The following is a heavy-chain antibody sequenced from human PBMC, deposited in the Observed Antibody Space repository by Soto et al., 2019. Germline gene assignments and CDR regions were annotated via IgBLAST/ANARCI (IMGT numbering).Heavy chain of an antibody. J-gene: IGHJ6*02. CDR2: IIPIFGTA. Sequence: PSVKVSFNASGGTFISYAIIWVRQAPGQGLEWMGGIIPIFGTANYAQKFQGRVTITADESTSTAYMELSSLRSEDTAVYYCARVLRFLEWSTYYYYGMDVWGQGTKVTVFS. CDR1: GGTFISYA. D-gene: IGHD3-3*01. CDR3: ARVLRFLEWSTYYYYGMDV. V-gene: IGHV1-69*13.